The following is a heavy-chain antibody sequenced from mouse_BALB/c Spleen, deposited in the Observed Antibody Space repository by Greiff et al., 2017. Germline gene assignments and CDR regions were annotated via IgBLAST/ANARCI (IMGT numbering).Heavy chain of an antibody. J-gene: IGHJ4*01. D-gene: IGHD1-1*01. CDR3: ARDYYGSRYYAMDY. Sequence: QVQLKQSGAELVRPGVSVKISCKGSGYTFTDYAMHWVKQSHAKSLEWIGVISTYYGDASYNQKFKGKATMTVDKSSSTAYMELARLTSEDSAIYYCARDYYGSRYYAMDYWGQGTSVTVSS. CDR2: ISTYYGDA. CDR1: GYTFTDYA. V-gene: IGHV1S137*01.